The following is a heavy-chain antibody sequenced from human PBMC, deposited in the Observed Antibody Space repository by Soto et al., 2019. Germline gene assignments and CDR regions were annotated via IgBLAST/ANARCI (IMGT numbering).Heavy chain of an antibody. J-gene: IGHJ4*02. CDR2: ISSSSSTI. CDR3: ARDTIRSFDY. D-gene: IGHD2-2*02. Sequence: EVQLVESGGGLVQPGGSLRLSCAASGFTFSSYSMNWVRQAPGKGLEWVSYISSSSSTIYYADSVKGRFTISRDNAKNSLYLQMNSLRAEDTAVYYCARDTIRSFDYWGQGTLVTVSS. V-gene: IGHV3-48*01. CDR1: GFTFSSYS.